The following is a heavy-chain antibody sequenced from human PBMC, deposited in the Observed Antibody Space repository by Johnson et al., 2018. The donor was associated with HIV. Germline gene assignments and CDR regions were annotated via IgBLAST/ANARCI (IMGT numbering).Heavy chain of an antibody. Sequence: VQLVESGGGLVQPGGSLILSCAASGFTVSSNYMSWVRQAPGKGLEWVSVIYSGDTTYYADSVKGRFTISRDNSKNTLYLQMNSLRAEDTAVYYCARGGGTMDDAFDIWGQGTMVTVSS. J-gene: IGHJ3*02. CDR2: IYSGDTT. D-gene: IGHD4/OR15-4a*01. CDR1: GFTVSSNY. V-gene: IGHV3-66*01. CDR3: ARGGGTMDDAFDI.